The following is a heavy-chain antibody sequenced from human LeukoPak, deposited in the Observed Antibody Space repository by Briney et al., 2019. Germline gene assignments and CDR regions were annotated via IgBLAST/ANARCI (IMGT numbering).Heavy chain of an antibody. Sequence: SETPCLTCSVAGGSVGSNYWSWVRQPPGKGLEWIGYISYSGDTKYNPSLKSRLSMSVDTSKNQCSLMLTSVTAADTAVYYCARGSGWYPHWGQGTLVTVSS. CDR2: ISYSGDT. J-gene: IGHJ1*01. CDR1: GGSVGSNY. CDR3: ARGSGWYPH. V-gene: IGHV4-59*02. D-gene: IGHD6-19*01.